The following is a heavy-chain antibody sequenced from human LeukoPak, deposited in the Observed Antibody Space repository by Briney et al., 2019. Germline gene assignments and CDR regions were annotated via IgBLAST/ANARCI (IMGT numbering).Heavy chain of an antibody. D-gene: IGHD5-18*01. CDR3: ARDNGYSYGLDY. Sequence: PGGSLRLSCAASGFTFSSYGMHWVRQAPGKGLEWVAVIWYDGSNKYYADSVKGRFTISRDNSKNTLYLQMSSLRAEDTAVYYCARDNGYSYGLDYWGQGTLVTVSS. CDR2: IWYDGSNK. CDR1: GFTFSSYG. V-gene: IGHV3-33*01. J-gene: IGHJ4*02.